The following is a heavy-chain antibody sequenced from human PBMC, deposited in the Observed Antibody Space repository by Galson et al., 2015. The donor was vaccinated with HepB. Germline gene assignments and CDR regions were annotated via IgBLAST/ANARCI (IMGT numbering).Heavy chain of an antibody. CDR3: ARTTLPVRSSGWYGTIDY. Sequence: CAISGDSVSSNSAAWNWIRQSPSRGLEWLGRTYYRSKWHSEYAVSVKSRTTINPDTSKNQFSLQLNSVTPEDTAMYYCARTTLPVRSSGWYGTIDYWGQGTLVTVSS. CDR2: TYYRSKWHS. D-gene: IGHD6-19*01. V-gene: IGHV6-1*01. J-gene: IGHJ4*02. CDR1: GDSVSSNSAA.